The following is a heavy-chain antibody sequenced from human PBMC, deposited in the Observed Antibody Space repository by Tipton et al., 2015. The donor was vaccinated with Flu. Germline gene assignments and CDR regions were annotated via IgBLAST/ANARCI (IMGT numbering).Heavy chain of an antibody. CDR1: GNSIRSSNYY. V-gene: IGHV4-61*01. Sequence: TLSLTCAVSGNSIRSSNYYWGWIRQPPGKGLEWIGNIFHSGNTKYNPSLKSRVSISVDTSKNQFSLKLSSVTATDTAVYYCARRDFSNYVSEPRNWFNPWGRGTLVTVSS. CDR2: IFHSGNT. D-gene: IGHD4-11*01. CDR3: ARRDFSNYVSEPRNWFNP. J-gene: IGHJ5*02.